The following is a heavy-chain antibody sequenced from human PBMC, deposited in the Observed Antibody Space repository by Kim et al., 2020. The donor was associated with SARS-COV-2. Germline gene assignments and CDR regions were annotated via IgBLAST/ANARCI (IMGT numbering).Heavy chain of an antibody. J-gene: IGHJ5*02. CDR2: ISGSGGST. Sequence: GGSLRLSCAASGFAFSSYAMSWVRQAPGKGLEWVSAISGSGGSTYYADSVKGRFTISRDNAKNTLYLQMNSLRAEDTAVYYCAKTQEAYYFITGRVRWFDTWGQGTMVTVSS. D-gene: IGHD3-22*01. CDR3: AKTQEAYYFITGRVRWFDT. V-gene: IGHV3-23*01. CDR1: GFAFSSYA.